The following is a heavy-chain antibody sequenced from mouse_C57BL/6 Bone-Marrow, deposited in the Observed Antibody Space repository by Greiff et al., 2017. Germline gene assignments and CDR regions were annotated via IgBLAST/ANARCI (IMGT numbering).Heavy chain of an antibody. V-gene: IGHV1-63*01. CDR1: GYTFTNYW. Sequence: QVQLQQSGAELVRPGTSVKMSCKASGYTFTNYWIGWAKQRPGHGLEWIGDIYPGGGDTNYNAKFKGKATLTADKSSSTAYMQFSSLTSEDSAIYYCAVYDYDGYYYAMDYWGQGTSVTVSS. J-gene: IGHJ4*01. CDR2: IYPGGGDT. D-gene: IGHD2-4*01. CDR3: AVYDYDGYYYAMDY.